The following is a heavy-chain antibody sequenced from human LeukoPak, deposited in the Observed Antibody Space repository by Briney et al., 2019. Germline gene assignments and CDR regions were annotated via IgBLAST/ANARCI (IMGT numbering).Heavy chain of an antibody. CDR2: IYYSGST. D-gene: IGHD3-3*01. CDR1: GGSISSGDYY. V-gene: IGHV4-30-4*01. Sequence: NPSQTLSLTCTVSGGSISSGDYYWSWIRQPPGKGLEWIGYIYYSGSTYYNPSLKSRVTISVDTSKNQFSLKLSSVTAADTAVYYCARAQGYYDFWNGYYARLDFVDYWGQGTLVTVSS. J-gene: IGHJ4*02. CDR3: ARAQGYYDFWNGYYARLDFVDY.